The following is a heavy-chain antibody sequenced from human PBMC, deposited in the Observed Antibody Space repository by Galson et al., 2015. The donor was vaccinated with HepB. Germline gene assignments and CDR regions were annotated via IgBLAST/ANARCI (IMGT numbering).Heavy chain of an antibody. CDR2: INQIESEI. CDR3: ARDHYDRDV. Sequence: SLRLSCAGSGFTFSGWWMTWVRRAPGKGLEWVANINQIESEIYYVDSVKGRFTISRDNAKNSLFLQMSSLRGDDTAVYYCARDHYDRDVWGQGTPVTVSS. CDR1: GFTFSGWW. V-gene: IGHV3-7*01. J-gene: IGHJ6*02.